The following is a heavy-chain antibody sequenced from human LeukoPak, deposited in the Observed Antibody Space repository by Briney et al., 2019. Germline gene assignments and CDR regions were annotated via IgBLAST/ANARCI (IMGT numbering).Heavy chain of an antibody. CDR3: ASKDDYYFNY. J-gene: IGHJ4*02. CDR2: IYYSGST. D-gene: IGHD4/OR15-4a*01. V-gene: IGHV4-39*07. Sequence: SETLSLTCTVSGGSISSSSYYWGWIRQPPGKGLEWIGSIYYSGSTYYNPSLKSRVTISVDTSENQFSLKLSSVTAADTAVYYCASKDDYYFNYWGQGTLVSVSS. CDR1: GGSISSSSYY.